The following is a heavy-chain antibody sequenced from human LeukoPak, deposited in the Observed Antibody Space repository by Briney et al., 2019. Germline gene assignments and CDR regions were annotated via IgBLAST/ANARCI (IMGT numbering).Heavy chain of an antibody. CDR2: IWYVGSNK. Sequence: PGGSLRLSCAPSGFTFSSYGMHWVRQALGKGLEGVAFIWYVGSNKYYADSVKGRFTISRDNSKNTLYLQMNSLRAEDTAVYYCAKGPIYYYDSSGYWDYWGQGTLATVSS. J-gene: IGHJ4*02. CDR1: GFTFSSYG. CDR3: AKGPIYYYDSSGYWDY. D-gene: IGHD3-22*01. V-gene: IGHV3-30*02.